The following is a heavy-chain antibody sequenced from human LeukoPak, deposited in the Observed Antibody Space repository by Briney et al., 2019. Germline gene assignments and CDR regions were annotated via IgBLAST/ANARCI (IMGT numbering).Heavy chain of an antibody. V-gene: IGHV3-7*01. CDR2: IKQDGSVK. Sequence: GGSLRLSCAASGFTFTNYWVGWVRQAPGRGLEWVANIKQDGSVKYYVDSVKGRFTISRDNAENSLYQQMNSTVVDDTAVYYCTSYGSGSSSHGYWGQGTLVTVSS. CDR3: TSYGSGSSSHGY. CDR1: GFTFTNYW. J-gene: IGHJ4*02. D-gene: IGHD3-10*01.